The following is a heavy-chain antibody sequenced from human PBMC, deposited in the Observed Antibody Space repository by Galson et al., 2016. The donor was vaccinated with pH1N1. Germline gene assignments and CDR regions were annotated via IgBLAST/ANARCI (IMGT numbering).Heavy chain of an antibody. D-gene: IGHD2-21*02. J-gene: IGHJ4*02. CDR1: GSDFSSYW. Sequence: QSGAEVKKPGESLKISCTGSGSDFSSYWIGWVRQMPGKGLEWMGIIYPGDSDTRYSPSFQGQVTISADKSIDTAFLQWNSLKASDTAMYYCARHRGGGGGDSYYFDYWGQGALVTVSS. CDR3: ARHRGGGGGDSYYFDY. V-gene: IGHV5-51*03. CDR2: IYPGDSDT.